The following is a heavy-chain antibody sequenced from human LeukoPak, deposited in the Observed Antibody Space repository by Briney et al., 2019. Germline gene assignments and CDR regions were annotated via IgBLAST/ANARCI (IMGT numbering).Heavy chain of an antibody. J-gene: IGHJ4*02. Sequence: GASVKVSCKASGYTFTGYYMHWVRQAPGQGLEWMGWINPNSGGTNYAQKFQGRVTMTRDTSISTAYMELSRLRSDDTAVYYCARDTYYYDSSGYHPLDYWSQGTLVTVSS. CDR1: GYTFTGYY. CDR2: INPNSGGT. D-gene: IGHD3-22*01. CDR3: ARDTYYYDSSGYHPLDY. V-gene: IGHV1-2*02.